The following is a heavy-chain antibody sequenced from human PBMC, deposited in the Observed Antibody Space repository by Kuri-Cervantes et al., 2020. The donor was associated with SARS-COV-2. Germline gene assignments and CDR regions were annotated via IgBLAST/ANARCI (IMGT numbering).Heavy chain of an antibody. D-gene: IGHD2-15*01. CDR3: ARDAVGGYDL. Sequence: GSLRLSCTVSGASVSSGSYHWSRIRQSPGKGLEWIGYVFYSGSTKNNPSLRSRVTISIDTSKNQFFLRLTSVTPADTAVYFCARDAVGGYDLWGRGTLVTVSS. V-gene: IGHV4-61*01. J-gene: IGHJ1*01. CDR2: VFYSGST. CDR1: GASVSSGSYH.